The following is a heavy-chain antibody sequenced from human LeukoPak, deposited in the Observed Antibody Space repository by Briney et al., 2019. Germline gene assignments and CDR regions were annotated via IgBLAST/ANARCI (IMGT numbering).Heavy chain of an antibody. D-gene: IGHD3-10*01. CDR3: TSSFGQLSFFDY. Sequence: GGSLRLSCSTSGFTFGGYSMSWVRQAPGKGLEWVGFIRGKAYGATTEYAASVKGRFTISRDDSKSIAYLQMNSLKTKDTAVYYCTSSFGQLSFFDYWGQGTLVTVSS. J-gene: IGHJ4*02. CDR2: IRGKAYGATT. V-gene: IGHV3-49*04. CDR1: GFTFGGYS.